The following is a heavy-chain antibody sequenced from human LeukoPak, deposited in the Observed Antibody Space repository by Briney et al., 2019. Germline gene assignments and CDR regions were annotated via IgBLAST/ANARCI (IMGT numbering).Heavy chain of an antibody. Sequence: ASVKVSCKASGYTFTSYGISWVRQALGQGLEWMGWISAYNGNTNYVQKLQGRVTMTTDTSTSTAYMELRSLRSDDTAVYYCAKTDSSGWSDYWGQGTLVTVSS. V-gene: IGHV1-18*01. J-gene: IGHJ4*02. CDR2: ISAYNGNT. CDR3: AKTDSSGWSDY. CDR1: GYTFTSYG. D-gene: IGHD6-19*01.